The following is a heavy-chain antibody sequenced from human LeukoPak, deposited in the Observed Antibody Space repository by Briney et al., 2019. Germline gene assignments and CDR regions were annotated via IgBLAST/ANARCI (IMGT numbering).Heavy chain of an antibody. CDR1: GYTFTSNY. CDR2: ISPSGGST. Sequence: ASVKVSCKAFGYTFTSNYMHWVRQAPGQGPEWMGVISPSGGSTTYAQKFQGRVTLTRDMSTSTDYLELSSLRSEDTAVYYCARALAAAAGRRAAMMGDWGQGTPVTVSS. V-gene: IGHV1-46*01. CDR3: ARALAAAAGRRAAMMGD. J-gene: IGHJ4*02. D-gene: IGHD6-13*01.